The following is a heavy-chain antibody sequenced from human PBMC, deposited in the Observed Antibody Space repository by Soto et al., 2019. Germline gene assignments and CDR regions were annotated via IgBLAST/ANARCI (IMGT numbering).Heavy chain of an antibody. CDR2: IYYTGGT. D-gene: IGHD3-22*01. CDR1: GDDINTDDY. V-gene: IGHV4-30-4*01. J-gene: IGHJ5*02. Sequence: PSETLSLTCTASGDDINTDDYWSWIRQPPGKGLEWSGHIYYTGGTFENPSLKSRLTMTIDTSKNQFSLKLRSVTAADTAVYYCARDAASKNFDSRSYYPHFDPWGQGTQVTVSS. CDR3: ARDAASKNFDSRSYYPHFDP.